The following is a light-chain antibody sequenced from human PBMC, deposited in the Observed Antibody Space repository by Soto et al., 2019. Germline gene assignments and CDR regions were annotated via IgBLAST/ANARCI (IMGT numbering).Light chain of an antibody. V-gene: IGKV1-13*02. CDR3: HPFNSYPLT. J-gene: IGKJ4*01. Sequence: AIQLTQSPSSLSASVGDRVTITCRASQGISSALAWYQQKPGKAPNLLIYDASSLESGVPSRFSGSGSGTDFTLSISSLQPEDFATYYCHPFNSYPLTFGGGTKVEIK. CDR1: QGISSA. CDR2: DAS.